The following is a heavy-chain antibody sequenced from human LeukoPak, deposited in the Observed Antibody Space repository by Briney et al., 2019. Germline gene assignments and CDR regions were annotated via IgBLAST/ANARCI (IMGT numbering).Heavy chain of an antibody. V-gene: IGHV1-2*02. CDR2: INPNSGVT. D-gene: IGHD2-15*01. Sequence: ASVKVSCRASGYTFTGYYMHWVRQAPGQGLEWMGWINPNSGVTNYAQRFQGRVTMTRDTSTTTAYMELSRLRSDDTAIYFCARDWALCSGSRCCTPPGGIDYWGQGALVTVSS. J-gene: IGHJ4*02. CDR3: ARDWALCSGSRCCTPPGGIDY. CDR1: GYTFTGYY.